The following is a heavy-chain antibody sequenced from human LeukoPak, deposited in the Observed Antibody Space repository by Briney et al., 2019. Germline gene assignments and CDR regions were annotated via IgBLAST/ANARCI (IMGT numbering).Heavy chain of an antibody. Sequence: SETLSLTCTVSGGSISSYYWSWIRQPPGKGLEWIGYISYRGNTNYNPSLKSRVTISVDTSKNQFSLKLSSVTAADTAVYYCASGGTDSSDGFDPWGQGTLVTVSS. D-gene: IGHD6-19*01. CDR1: GGSISSYY. V-gene: IGHV4-59*12. CDR3: ASGGTDSSDGFDP. J-gene: IGHJ5*02. CDR2: ISYRGNT.